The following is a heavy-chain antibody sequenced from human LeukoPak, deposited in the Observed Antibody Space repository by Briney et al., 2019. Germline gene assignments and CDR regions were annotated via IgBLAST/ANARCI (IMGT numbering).Heavy chain of an antibody. Sequence: ASVKVSCKASGYTFTSYDINWVRQATGQGLEWMGWMNPNSGNTGYAQKFQGRVTMTRNTSISTAYMELSSLRSEDTAVYYCARAVSYYGSGSRHYYYGMDVWGQGTTVTVSS. D-gene: IGHD3-10*01. CDR1: GYTFTSYD. CDR2: MNPNSGNT. J-gene: IGHJ6*02. CDR3: ARAVSYYGSGSRHYYYGMDV. V-gene: IGHV1-8*01.